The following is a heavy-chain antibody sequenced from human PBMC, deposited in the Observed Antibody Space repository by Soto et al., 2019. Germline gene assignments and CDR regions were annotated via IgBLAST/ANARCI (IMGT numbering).Heavy chain of an antibody. V-gene: IGHV1-69*08. CDR3: TKARLWGGDGYNSYYYNAMDV. D-gene: IGHD3-16*01. CDR1: GGTFNSNT. J-gene: IGHJ6*02. Sequence: SVKVSCKASGGTFNSNTISWVRQAPGQGLEWMGRIIAAVDETNYAQKFQGRLTIIMDKSSTTAYMELSSLRPEDTALYYCTKARLWGGDGYNSYYYNAMDVWGQGTTVTVSS. CDR2: IIAAVDET.